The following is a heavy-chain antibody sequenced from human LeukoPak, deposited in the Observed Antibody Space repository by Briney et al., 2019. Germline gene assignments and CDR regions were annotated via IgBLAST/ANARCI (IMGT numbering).Heavy chain of an antibody. CDR2: ISSSSSYI. CDR3: ARDLVSSWSRGYYYMDV. Sequence: GGSLRLSCAASGFTFSSYAMSWVRQAPGKGLEWVSSISSSSSYIYYADSVKGRFTISRDNAKNSLYLQMNSLRAEDTAVYYCARDLVSSWSRGYYYMDVWGKGTTVTVSS. CDR1: GFTFSSYA. D-gene: IGHD6-13*01. V-gene: IGHV3-21*01. J-gene: IGHJ6*03.